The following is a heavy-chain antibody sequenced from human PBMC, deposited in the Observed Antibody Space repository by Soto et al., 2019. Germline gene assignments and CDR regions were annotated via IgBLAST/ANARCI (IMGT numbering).Heavy chain of an antibody. Sequence: QVQLVQSGAEMKEPGSSVKVSCKTSGGTFSSSAITWLRQAPGQGLEWMGGIIPLFRTPDDAQTFQGRVTIAADESTITAYVVLSSLRTEDTAVYYWARDNDRLKLGGNYYYMLDVLGQGPTITVSS. CDR1: GGTFSSSA. D-gene: IGHD6-25*01. CDR3: ARDNDRLKLGGNYYYMLDV. J-gene: IGHJ6*02. CDR2: IIPLFRTP. V-gene: IGHV1-69*12.